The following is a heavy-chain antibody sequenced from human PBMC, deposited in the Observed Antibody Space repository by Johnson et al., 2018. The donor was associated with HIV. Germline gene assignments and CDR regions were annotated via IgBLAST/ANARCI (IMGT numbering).Heavy chain of an antibody. CDR1: GFTFSSYA. CDR3: AKANYYVYAFDI. V-gene: IGHV3-30-3*01. CDR2: ISYDGSNK. J-gene: IGHJ3*02. Sequence: VQLVESGGGVVQPGRSLRLSCAASGFTFSSYAMHWVRQAPGKGLEWVALISYDGSNKYYADSVKGRFTISRDNSKNTLYLQMNSLRAEDTAMYYCAKANYYVYAFDIWGQGTMVTVSS. D-gene: IGHD3-10*02.